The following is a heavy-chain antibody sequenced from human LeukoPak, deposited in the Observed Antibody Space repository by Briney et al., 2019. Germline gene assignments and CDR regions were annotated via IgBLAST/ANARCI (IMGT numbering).Heavy chain of an antibody. J-gene: IGHJ4*02. CDR1: GFTFSSYA. CDR2: ISGSGGST. CDR3: AKDRETVRGVIFDY. D-gene: IGHD3-10*01. Sequence: PGGSLRLSCAASGFTFSSYAMSWVGQPPGRGLGWVSAISGSGGSTYYADSVKGRFTISRDNSKNTLYLQMNSLRAEDTAVYYCAKDRETVRGVIFDYWGQGTLVTVSS. V-gene: IGHV3-23*01.